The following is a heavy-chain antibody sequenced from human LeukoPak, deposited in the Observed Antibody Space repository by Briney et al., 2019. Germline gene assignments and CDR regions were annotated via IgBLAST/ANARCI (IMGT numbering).Heavy chain of an antibody. J-gene: IGHJ4*02. D-gene: IGHD1-26*01. V-gene: IGHV5-51*01. CDR1: AYSFNNYW. Sequence: GESLKISCKGSAYSFNNYWIGWVRQMPGKGLEWMGIIYTDDSDTRYSPSFQGQVTISVDKSISTAYLQWSSLKASDTAMYYCARAPSSWELQDWGQGTLVTVSS. CDR3: ARAPSSWELQD. CDR2: IYTDDSDT.